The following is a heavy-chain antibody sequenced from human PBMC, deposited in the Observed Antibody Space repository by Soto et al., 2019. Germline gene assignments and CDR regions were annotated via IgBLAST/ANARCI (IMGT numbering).Heavy chain of an antibody. CDR1: GFTFSTYA. J-gene: IGHJ4*02. Sequence: EVQLLESGGGLVKPGGSLRLSCEASGFTFSTYAMTWVRQAPGKEPEWVSGVTGSGDRTYQTDSVKGRFTISRDNSKNTLLLQMNSLRAEDTGVYYCARCIGCSFYGSRAHWVQGALVIFSS. D-gene: IGHD2-8*01. CDR3: ARCIGCSFYGSRAH. V-gene: IGHV3-23*01. CDR2: VTGSGDRT.